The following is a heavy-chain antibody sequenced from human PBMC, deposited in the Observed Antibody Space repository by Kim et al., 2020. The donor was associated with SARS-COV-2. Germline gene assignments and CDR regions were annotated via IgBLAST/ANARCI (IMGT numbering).Heavy chain of an antibody. Sequence: GGSLRLSCSASGFTFNTYNMHWVRQAPGKGLQYIAGINTNGGSTSYTDSVKGKFTISRNNSKNTLYLQMSSLRTENTAIYYCYASGTYIHWGQGTLVTVSS. D-gene: IGHD3-10*01. CDR3: YASGTYIH. V-gene: IGHV3-64D*06. CDR2: INTNGGST. CDR1: GFTFNTYN. J-gene: IGHJ4*02.